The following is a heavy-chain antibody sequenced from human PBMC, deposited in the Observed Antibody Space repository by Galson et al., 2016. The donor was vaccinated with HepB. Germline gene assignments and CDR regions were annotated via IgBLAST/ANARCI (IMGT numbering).Heavy chain of an antibody. CDR1: GDSISSYY. J-gene: IGHJ4*02. Sequence: ETLSLTCTVSGDSISSYYWSWIRQPPGKGLEWIGYIYYSGSTNYNPSLKSRVTISVDTSKNQFSLKLSSVTAADTAVYYCARGLGGGELGYWGQGTLVTVSS. CDR3: ARGLGGGELGY. CDR2: IYYSGST. D-gene: IGHD3-10*01. V-gene: IGHV4-59*01.